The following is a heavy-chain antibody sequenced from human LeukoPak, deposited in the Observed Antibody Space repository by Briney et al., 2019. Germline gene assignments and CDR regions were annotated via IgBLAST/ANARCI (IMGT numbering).Heavy chain of an antibody. CDR2: LYSNDRT. V-gene: IGHV3-66*02. CDR3: VGSYYGDYVRDY. Sequence: GGSLRLSCAASGFTLSSSYMSWVRQAPGKGLEWVSVLYSNDRTYYADSVKGRFATSRDNSKNTLYLQMNSLRAEDTAVYYCVGSYYGDYVRDYWGQGTLVTVSS. J-gene: IGHJ4*02. D-gene: IGHD4-17*01. CDR1: GFTLSSSY.